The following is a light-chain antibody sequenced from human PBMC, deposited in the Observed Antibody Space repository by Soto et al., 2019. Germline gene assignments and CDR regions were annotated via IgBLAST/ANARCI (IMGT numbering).Light chain of an antibody. J-gene: IGKJ4*01. CDR1: QSVSSTS. V-gene: IGKV3-20*01. CDR2: GAS. Sequence: EIVLTQSPGTLSLSPGERATLSCRASQSVSSTSLAWYQQKPGQAPRLLIYGASSRATGIPDRFSGSGSGTDVTLTISRVEPEDFAVYYCQHYGSLVLTFGGGTKVEIK. CDR3: QHYGSLVLT.